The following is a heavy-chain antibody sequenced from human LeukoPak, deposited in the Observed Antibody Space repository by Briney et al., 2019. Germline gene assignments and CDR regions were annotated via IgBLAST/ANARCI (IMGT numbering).Heavy chain of an antibody. CDR2: IKQDGSEK. D-gene: IGHD3-22*01. V-gene: IGHV3-7*01. J-gene: IGHJ4*02. Sequence: GGSLRLSCAASGFTFSSYWMSWVRQAPGKGLEWVANIKQDGSEKYYVDSVKGRSTISRDNAKNTLYLQMNSLRAEDTAVYYCARVPTQDYYDSSGYSDYWGQGTLVTVSS. CDR1: GFTFSSYW. CDR3: ARVPTQDYYDSSGYSDY.